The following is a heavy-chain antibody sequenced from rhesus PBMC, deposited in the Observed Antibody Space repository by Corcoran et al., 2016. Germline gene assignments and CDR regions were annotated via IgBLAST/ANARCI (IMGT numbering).Heavy chain of an antibody. CDR2: IITRVGIT. V-gene: IGHV1-198*02. CDR3: ARTPYSSGWYGRLDV. Sequence: QVQLVQSGAEVKKPGASVMVSCHASGCTIRRSDITGVRQDTEQGLEWIGVIITRVGITNYAEKFQGRVTITAATSTSTAYMELSSLRSEDTAVYYCARTPYSSGWYGRLDVWGRGVLVTVSS. D-gene: IGHD6-31*01. CDR1: GCTIRRSD. J-gene: IGHJ5-2*02.